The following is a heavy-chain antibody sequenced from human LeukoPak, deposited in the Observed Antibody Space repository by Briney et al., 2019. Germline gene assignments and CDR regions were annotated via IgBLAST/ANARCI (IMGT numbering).Heavy chain of an antibody. CDR3: AKIDRQYCSRSSCYALDY. CDR2: IYPGDSDT. D-gene: IGHD2-2*01. V-gene: IGHV5-51*01. CDR1: GYSFTSYW. Sequence: GETLKISCKCSGYSFTSYWIGWVRQMPGKGLEWMGIIYPGDSDTRYSPSFQGQVTISVDKSISTAYLQWSSLKASDTAIYYCAKIDRQYCSRSSCYALDYWGQGTQVTVSS. J-gene: IGHJ4*02.